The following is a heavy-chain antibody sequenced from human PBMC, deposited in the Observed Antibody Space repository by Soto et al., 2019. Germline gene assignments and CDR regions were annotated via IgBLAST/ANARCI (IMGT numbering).Heavy chain of an antibody. CDR1: GYSFTSYW. J-gene: IGHJ6*02. D-gene: IGHD6-6*01. V-gene: IGHV5-51*01. CDR2: IYPGDSDT. CDR3: ARREYSTSWGMDV. Sequence: GESLNISFKGSGYSFTSYWIGWVRQMPGKGLEWMGIIYPGDSDTRYSPSFQGQVTISADKFISTAYLQWSSLKASDTAMYYCARREYSTSWGMDVWGQGTTVTVSS.